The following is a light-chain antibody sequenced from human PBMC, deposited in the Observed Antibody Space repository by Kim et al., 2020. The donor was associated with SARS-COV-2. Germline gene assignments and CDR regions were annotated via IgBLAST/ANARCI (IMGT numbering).Light chain of an antibody. J-gene: IGKJ1*01. V-gene: IGKV3-15*01. CDR1: QSISSN. Sequence: EIVMTQSPATLSVSPGERATLSCRASQSISSNLGWYQQKPGQAPRLLIYGASTRATGIPARFSGSGSGTEFTLTISSLQSEDFAVYCCQQYNNWPRTFGQGTKVDIK. CDR2: GAS. CDR3: QQYNNWPRT.